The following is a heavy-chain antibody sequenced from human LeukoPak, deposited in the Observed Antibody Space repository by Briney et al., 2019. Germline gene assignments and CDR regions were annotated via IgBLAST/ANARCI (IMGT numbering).Heavy chain of an antibody. CDR2: INHSGST. CDR1: GGSFSGDY. D-gene: IGHD3-22*01. J-gene: IGHJ4*02. Sequence: SETLSLTCGVSGGSFSGDYWNWIRQPPGKGLEWIGEINHSGSTNYNPSLKSRVTISVDTSKNQFSLKLSSVTAADTAVYYCARGYYDSSGYYFDYWGQGTLVTVSS. V-gene: IGHV4-34*09. CDR3: ARGYYDSSGYYFDY.